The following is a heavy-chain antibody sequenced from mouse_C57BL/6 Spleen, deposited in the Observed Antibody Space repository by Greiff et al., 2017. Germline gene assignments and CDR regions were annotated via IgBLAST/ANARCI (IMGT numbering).Heavy chain of an antibody. CDR1: GFTFSSYA. CDR2: ISDGGSYT. J-gene: IGHJ4*01. CDR3: ARDRGSYAMDY. V-gene: IGHV5-4*01. Sequence: EVKLVESGGGLVKPGGSLKLSCAASGFTFSSYALSWVRQTPEKRLEWVATISDGGSYTYYPANVKGRFTISRDNAKNNLYLQMSHLKSEDTAMYYCARDRGSYAMDYWGQGTTVTVSS.